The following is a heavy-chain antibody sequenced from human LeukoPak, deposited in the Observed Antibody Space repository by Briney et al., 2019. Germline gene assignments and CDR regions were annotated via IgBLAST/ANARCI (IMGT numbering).Heavy chain of an antibody. D-gene: IGHD1-26*01. CDR1: GGFITDYY. CDR2: IYSTGSI. J-gene: IGHJ6*04. Sequence: SETLSLTCTVSGGFITDYYWTWIRQPAGKGLEWVGRIYSTGSIDYNPSLKSRVTLSVDTSRNQFSLKVTSVTAADTAVYFCARAGRPYYYYSMDVWGKGTRSPSPQ. CDR3: ARAGRPYYYYSMDV. V-gene: IGHV4-4*07.